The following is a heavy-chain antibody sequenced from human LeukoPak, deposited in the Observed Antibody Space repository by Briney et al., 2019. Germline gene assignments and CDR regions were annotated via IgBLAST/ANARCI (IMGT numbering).Heavy chain of an antibody. CDR2: ISSSSSYI. J-gene: IGHJ3*02. Sequence: PGGSLRLSCAASGFTFSSYAMSWVRQAPGKGLEWVSSISSSSSYIYYADSVKGRFTISRDNAKNSLYLQMNSLRAEDTAVYYCARDLDRSAAFDIWGQGTMVTVSS. CDR3: ARDLDRSAAFDI. CDR1: GFTFSSYA. D-gene: IGHD1-1*01. V-gene: IGHV3-21*01.